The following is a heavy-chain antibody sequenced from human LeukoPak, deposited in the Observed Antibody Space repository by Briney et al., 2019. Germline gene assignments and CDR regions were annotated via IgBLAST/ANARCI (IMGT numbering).Heavy chain of an antibody. D-gene: IGHD3-16*01. Sequence: PGGSLRLSCAASGFTFSSSAMSWIRQPPGKGLEWIGEINHSGSTNYNPSLKSRVTISVDTSKNQFSLKLSSVTAADTAVYYCARALGGNWGQGTLVTVSS. V-gene: IGHV4-34*01. CDR3: ARALGGN. J-gene: IGHJ4*02. CDR1: GFTFSSSA. CDR2: INHSGST.